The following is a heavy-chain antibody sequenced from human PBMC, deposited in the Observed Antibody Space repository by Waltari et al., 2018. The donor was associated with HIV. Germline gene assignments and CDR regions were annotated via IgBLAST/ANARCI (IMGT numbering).Heavy chain of an antibody. CDR2: IRSKAYGGTT. V-gene: IGHV3-49*03. CDR1: GFTFGDYA. CDR3: TRGFGDYGDYLPGY. J-gene: IGHJ4*02. Sequence: EVQLVESGGGLVQPGRSLRLSCTASGFTFGDYAMSWFRQAPGKGLEWVGLIRSKAYGGTTEYAASVKGRFTISIDDSKSIAYLQMNSLKTEDTAVYYCTRGFGDYGDYLPGYWGQGTLVTVSS. D-gene: IGHD4-17*01.